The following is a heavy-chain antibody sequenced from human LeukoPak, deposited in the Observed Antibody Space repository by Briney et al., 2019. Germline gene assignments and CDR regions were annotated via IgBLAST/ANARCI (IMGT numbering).Heavy chain of an antibody. CDR1: GFTVSSNY. J-gene: IGHJ4*02. CDR3: AREVGYGGLFFDY. CDR2: IYSGGST. D-gene: IGHD5-12*01. Sequence: PGGSLRLSCAASGFTVSSNYMSWVRQAPGKGLEWVSVIYSGGSTYYADSVKGRFTISRDNSKNTLYLQMNSLRAEDTAVYYCAREVGYGGLFFDYWGQGTLVTVSS. V-gene: IGHV3-53*01.